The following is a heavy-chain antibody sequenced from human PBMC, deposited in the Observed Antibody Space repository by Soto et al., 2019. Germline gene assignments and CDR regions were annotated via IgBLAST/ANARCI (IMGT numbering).Heavy chain of an antibody. Sequence: SESLALTCAFSGVSISSSYWSWIRQSPGKGLEWIAYVHYSGSTNYNPSLNSRVTISVDTSKNQFSLKLSSVTAADTAVYYCARGYYDSSGQSNTFDIWGQGTMVTVSS. CDR1: GVSISSSY. J-gene: IGHJ3*02. V-gene: IGHV4-59*01. CDR3: ARGYYDSSGQSNTFDI. D-gene: IGHD3-22*01. CDR2: VHYSGST.